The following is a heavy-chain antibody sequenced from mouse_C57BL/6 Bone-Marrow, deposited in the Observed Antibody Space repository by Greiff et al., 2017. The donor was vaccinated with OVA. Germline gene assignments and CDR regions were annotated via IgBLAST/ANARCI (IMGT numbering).Heavy chain of an antibody. CDR2: IHPNSGST. V-gene: IGHV1-64*01. CDR3: ARSWLLTYWYFDV. D-gene: IGHD2-3*01. Sequence: VQLQQPGAELVKPGASVKLSCKASGYTFTSYWMHWVKQRPGQGLEWIGMIHPNSGSTNYNEKFKSKATLTVDKSSSTAYMQLSSLTSEDSAVYYCARSWLLTYWYFDVWGRGTTVTVSS. CDR1: GYTFTSYW. J-gene: IGHJ1*03.